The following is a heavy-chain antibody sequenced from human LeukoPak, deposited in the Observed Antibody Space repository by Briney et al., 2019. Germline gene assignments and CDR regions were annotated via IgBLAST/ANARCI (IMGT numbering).Heavy chain of an antibody. CDR1: GYTFTSYG. CDR2: ISAYNGNT. D-gene: IGHD6-19*01. Sequence: ASVKVSSKPSGYTFTSYGISWVPQAPGQGGGRVGWISAYNGNTNYTQKLQGRVTMTTDTPTSTAYMELRSLRSDDTAVYYCARDQSAYSSGWYSDYWGQGTLVTVSS. J-gene: IGHJ4*02. V-gene: IGHV1-18*01. CDR3: ARDQSAYSSGWYSDY.